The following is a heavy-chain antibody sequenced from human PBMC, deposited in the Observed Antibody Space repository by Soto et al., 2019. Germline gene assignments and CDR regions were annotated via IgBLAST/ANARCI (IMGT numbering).Heavy chain of an antibody. J-gene: IGHJ6*02. CDR3: AKDIVGIAVAGPWGYGMDV. V-gene: IGHV3-9*01. CDR1: GFTFDDYA. CDR2: ISWNSGSI. Sequence: EVQLVESGGGLVQPVRSLRLSCAASGFTFDDYAMHWVRQAPGKGLEWVSGISWNSGSIGYAESVKGRFTISRDNAKNSLYLQMNSLRAEDTALYYCAKDIVGIAVAGPWGYGMDVWGQGTTVTVSS. D-gene: IGHD6-19*01.